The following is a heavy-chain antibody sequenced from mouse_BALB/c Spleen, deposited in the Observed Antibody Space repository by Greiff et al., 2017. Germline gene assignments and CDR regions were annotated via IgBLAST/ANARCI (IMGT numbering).Heavy chain of an antibody. Sequence: VQLQQSGPELVKPGASVKVSCKASGYAFTSYNMYWVKQSHGKSLEWIGYIYPYNGGTSYNQKFKGKATLTVDKSSSTAYMHLNSLTSEDSAVYCCARGGGYPSWFAYWGQGTLVTVSA. D-gene: IGHD2-2*01. V-gene: IGHV1S135*01. CDR3: ARGGGYPSWFAY. CDR1: GYAFTSYN. J-gene: IGHJ3*01. CDR2: IYPYNGGT.